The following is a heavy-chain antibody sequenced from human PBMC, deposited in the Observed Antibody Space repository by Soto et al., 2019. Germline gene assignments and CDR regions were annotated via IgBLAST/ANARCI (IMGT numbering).Heavy chain of an antibody. Sequence: QVQLVQSGAEVKKPGASVKVSCKASGYTFTSYDINWVRQATGPGLEWMGWMNPNSVNTGFAQKFQGRVTMTRNTSISTAYMELSSLRSEDTAVYYCAGEKTSDGMDVLGQGTTVTVSS. CDR3: AGEKTSDGMDV. CDR1: GYTFTSYD. V-gene: IGHV1-8*01. J-gene: IGHJ6*02. CDR2: MNPNSVNT.